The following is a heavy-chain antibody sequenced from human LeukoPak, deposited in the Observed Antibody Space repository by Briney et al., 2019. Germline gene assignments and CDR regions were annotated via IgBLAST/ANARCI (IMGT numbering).Heavy chain of an antibody. CDR1: GGSFSGYY. D-gene: IGHD6-13*01. CDR3: ARGGAAAGLIYGTSIDY. J-gene: IGHJ4*02. CDR2: INHSGST. V-gene: IGHV4-34*01. Sequence: SETLSLTCAVYGGSFSGYYWSWIRQPPGKGLEWIGEINHSGSTNYNPSLKGRVTISVDTSKNQFSLKLGSVTAADTAVYYCARGGAAAGLIYGTSIDYGGQGTLVSVFS.